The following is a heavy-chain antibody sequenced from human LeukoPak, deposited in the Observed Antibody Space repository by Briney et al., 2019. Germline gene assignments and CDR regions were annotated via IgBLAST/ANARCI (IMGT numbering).Heavy chain of an antibody. CDR1: GFTFSSYG. J-gene: IGHJ4*02. CDR3: TSESYGSGSLGDFDY. V-gene: IGHV3-23*01. Sequence: GGSLRLSCAASGFTFSSYGMSWVRQAPGKGVKWVSAISGSGGSTYYADSVKGRFTISRDNSKNTLYLQMNSLRAGDTAVYFCTSESYGSGSLGDFDYWGQGTLVTVSS. CDR2: ISGSGGST. D-gene: IGHD3-10*01.